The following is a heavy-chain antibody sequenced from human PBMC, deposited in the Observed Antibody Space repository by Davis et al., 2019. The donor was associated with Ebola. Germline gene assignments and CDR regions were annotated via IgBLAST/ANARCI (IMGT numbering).Heavy chain of an antibody. D-gene: IGHD3/OR15-3a*01. V-gene: IGHV4-39*01. CDR1: GGSISSRSHY. J-gene: IGHJ5*02. CDR2: IYFRGNY. CDR3: TGFRRGPNWFDP. Sequence: SETLSLTCSVSGGSISSRSHYWGWIRQPPGKGLEWIGSIYFRGNYFYSPSLRSRVTMSVDTSKNQFSLKLSSVTAADTAVYYCTGFRRGPNWFDPWGQGALVTVSS.